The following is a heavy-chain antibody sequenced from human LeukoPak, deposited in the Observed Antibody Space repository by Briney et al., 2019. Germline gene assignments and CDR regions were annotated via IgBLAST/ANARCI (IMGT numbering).Heavy chain of an antibody. J-gene: IGHJ4*02. CDR3: ARGSYSGYDIDY. D-gene: IGHD5-12*01. V-gene: IGHV1-2*06. CDR1: GYTFTGYF. CDR2: IIPNSGGS. Sequence: ASVKVPCKASGYTFTGYFMHWVRQAPGQGLEWMGRIIPNSGGSNFAQNFQGRVTMTRDTSISTAYMELSRLRSDDTAVYYCARGSYSGYDIDYWGQGTLVTVSS.